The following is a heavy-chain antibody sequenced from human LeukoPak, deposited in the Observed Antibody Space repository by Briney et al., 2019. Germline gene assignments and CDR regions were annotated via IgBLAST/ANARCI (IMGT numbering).Heavy chain of an antibody. V-gene: IGHV3-43D*03. CDR3: AKDISEYSSGWYGGGFDY. Sequence: GGSLRLSCAASGFTFDDYAMHWVRQGPGKGLEWVSLISWDGGSTYYADSVKGRFTISRDNSKNSLYLQMNSLRAEDTALYYCAKDISEYSSGWYGGGFDYWGQGTLVTVS. D-gene: IGHD6-19*01. CDR1: GFTFDDYA. J-gene: IGHJ4*02. CDR2: ISWDGGST.